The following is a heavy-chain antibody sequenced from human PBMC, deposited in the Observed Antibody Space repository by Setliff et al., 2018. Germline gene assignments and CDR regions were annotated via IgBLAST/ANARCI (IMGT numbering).Heavy chain of an antibody. Sequence: ASVKVSCKASGYTFTGHYIHWVRQTPGQGLEWMGWINPSSGGTNYAQKFQGRVTMTRDTSISTAYMELRRLKSDDTAVYYCARGEHIVSGDFYHYIDVWGKGTTVTVS. CDR2: INPSSGGT. CDR1: GYTFTGHY. D-gene: IGHD2-15*01. V-gene: IGHV1-2*02. CDR3: ARGEHIVSGDFYHYIDV. J-gene: IGHJ6*03.